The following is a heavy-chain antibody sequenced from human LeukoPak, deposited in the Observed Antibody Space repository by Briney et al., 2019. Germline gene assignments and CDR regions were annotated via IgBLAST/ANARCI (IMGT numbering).Heavy chain of an antibody. CDR2: INHSGST. V-gene: IGHV4-34*01. CDR1: GGSFSGYY. D-gene: IGHD5-12*01. Sequence: SETLPLTCAVYGGSFSGYYWSWIRQPPGKGLEWIGEINHSGSTNYNPSLKSRVTISVDTSKNQFSLKLSSVTAADTAVYYCARGPGYSSSTPLYYYYMDVWGKGTTVTVSS. CDR3: ARGPGYSSSTPLYYYYMDV. J-gene: IGHJ6*03.